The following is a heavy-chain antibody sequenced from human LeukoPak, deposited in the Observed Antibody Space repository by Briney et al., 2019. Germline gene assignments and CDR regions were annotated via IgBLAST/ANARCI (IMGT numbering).Heavy chain of an antibody. J-gene: IGHJ4*02. D-gene: IGHD4-17*01. CDR2: ISYDGSNK. CDR1: GLTFRSNG. V-gene: IGHV3-30*18. Sequence: SGGSLRLSCAASGLTFRSNGMHWVRQAPGKGLEWVAIISYDGSNKHYADSVKGRFTVSRDNSKNTLYLQMNSLRAEDTAVYYCAKFDYGDDPDRWGQGTLVTVST. CDR3: AKFDYGDDPDR.